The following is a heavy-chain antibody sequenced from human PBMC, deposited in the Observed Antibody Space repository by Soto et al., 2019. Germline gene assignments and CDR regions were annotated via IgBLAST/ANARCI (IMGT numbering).Heavy chain of an antibody. CDR1: GYTFTGYY. CDR3: ARDGRRYDSWSGYFPENPEFDY. CDR2: INPNSGGT. J-gene: IGHJ4*02. D-gene: IGHD3-3*01. Sequence: ASVKVSCKASGYTFTGYYMHWVRQAPGQGLEWMGWINPNSGGTNYAQKFQGWVTMTRDTSISTAYMELSRLRSDDTAVYYCARDGRRYDSWSGYFPENPEFDYWGQGTLVTVSS. V-gene: IGHV1-2*04.